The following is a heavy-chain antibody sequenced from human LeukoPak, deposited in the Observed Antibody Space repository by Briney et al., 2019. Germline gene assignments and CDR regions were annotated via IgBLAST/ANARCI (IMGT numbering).Heavy chain of an antibody. CDR2: ISTSSSPI. CDR1: GFTFSSYS. CDR3: VRLRRNNDRSGYYYYYDY. V-gene: IGHV3-48*04. J-gene: IGHJ4*02. D-gene: IGHD3-22*01. Sequence: GGSLRLSCVASGFTFSSYSMNWVRQAPGKGLEWVSYISTSSSPIYYVDSVKGRFTISRDDARDSLFLQMNSLRAEDTAVYFCVRLRRNNDRSGYYYYYDYWGQGTLVTVSS.